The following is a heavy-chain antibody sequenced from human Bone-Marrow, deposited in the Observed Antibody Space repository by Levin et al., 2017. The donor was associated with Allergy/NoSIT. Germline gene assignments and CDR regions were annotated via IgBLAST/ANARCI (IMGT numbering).Heavy chain of an antibody. J-gene: IGHJ4*02. CDR1: GSRFTSDW. Sequence: GESLKISCKGSGSRFTSDWIGWVRQMPGKGLEWMGLIYPGDSDTRYSPSFQGQVTISADRSISTAYLQWSSLTASDTAIYYCARSALGVIPPYYFDYWGQGTLVTVSS. CDR3: ARSALGVIPPYYFDY. V-gene: IGHV5-51*01. CDR2: IYPGDSDT. D-gene: IGHD3-16*01.